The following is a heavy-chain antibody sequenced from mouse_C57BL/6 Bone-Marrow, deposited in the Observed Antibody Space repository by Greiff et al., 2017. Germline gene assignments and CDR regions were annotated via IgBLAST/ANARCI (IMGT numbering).Heavy chain of an antibody. CDR3: ARQLRSFAY. D-gene: IGHD1-1*01. V-gene: IGHV1-59*01. Sequence: VQLQQPGAELVRPGTSVKLSCKASGYTFTSYWMHWVKQRPGQGLEWIGVIDPSDSYTNYNQKFKGKATLTVDTSSSTAYMQLSSLTSEDSAVYYCARQLRSFAYWGQGTLVTVSA. J-gene: IGHJ3*01. CDR1: GYTFTSYW. CDR2: IDPSDSYT.